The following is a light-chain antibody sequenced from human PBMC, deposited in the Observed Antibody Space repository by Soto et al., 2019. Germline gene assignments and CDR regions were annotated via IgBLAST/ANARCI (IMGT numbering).Light chain of an antibody. CDR2: DAS. Sequence: EIVMTQSPATLSVSPGERVTLSCRASQSVSRNLAWFQQKPGQAPRPLIYDASTRATGIPARFSGSGSGTEFTLTISSLQSEDFAVYFCLQYDNWPPYTFGQGTKVDIK. V-gene: IGKV3-15*01. J-gene: IGKJ2*01. CDR3: LQYDNWPPYT. CDR1: QSVSRN.